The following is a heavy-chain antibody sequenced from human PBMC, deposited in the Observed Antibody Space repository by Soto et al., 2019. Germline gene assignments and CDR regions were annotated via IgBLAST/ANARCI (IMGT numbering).Heavy chain of an antibody. CDR3: ARGPNYDILTGYHYYYYGMDV. J-gene: IGHJ6*02. V-gene: IGHV4-59*01. CDR2: IYYSGST. CDR1: GGSISSYY. Sequence: SETLSLTCSVSGGSISSYYWSWIRQPPGKGLEWIGYIYYSGSTNYTPSLKSRVTISVDTSKNQFSLKLSSVTAADTAVYSCARGPNYDILTGYHYYYYGMDVWGQGTTVTVSS. D-gene: IGHD3-9*01.